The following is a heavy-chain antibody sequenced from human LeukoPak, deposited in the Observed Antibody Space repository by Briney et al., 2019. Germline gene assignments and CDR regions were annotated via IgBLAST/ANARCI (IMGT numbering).Heavy chain of an antibody. Sequence: SETLSLTCTVSGVSISSYYWSWVRQPPGKGVEWVGYIYYSGSTNYNPSLKSRVTISVDTSKNQFSLKLSSVTAADTAVYYCARGKMVRGVRFDYWGQGTLVTVSS. CDR3: ARGKMVRGVRFDY. CDR2: IYYSGST. CDR1: GVSISSYY. J-gene: IGHJ4*02. V-gene: IGHV4-59*01. D-gene: IGHD3-10*01.